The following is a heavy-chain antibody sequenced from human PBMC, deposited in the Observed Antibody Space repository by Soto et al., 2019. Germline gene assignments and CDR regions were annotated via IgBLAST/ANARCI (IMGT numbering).Heavy chain of an antibody. V-gene: IGHV4-39*02. CDR3: AGLWFAELFYFHY. CDR1: GGSISSANYY. CDR2: IYYTGST. D-gene: IGHD3-10*01. J-gene: IGHJ4*02. Sequence: SETLSLTCTVSGGSISSANYYWGWIRQPPGKGLEWIATIYYTGSTYYNPSLKSRVTISVDTSKNHFSLKLTSVTAADTAVYYCAGLWFAELFYFHYWGPGTLVTVSS.